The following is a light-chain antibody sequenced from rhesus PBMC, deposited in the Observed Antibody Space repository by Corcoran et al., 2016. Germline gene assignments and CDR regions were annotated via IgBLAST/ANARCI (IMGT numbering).Light chain of an antibody. CDR1: ESVGSY. CDR2: IAD. V-gene: IGKV3-40*03. Sequence: EIVMTQSPATLFSSSGETATLSCRVRESVGSYLACYQPKTGQAPKLADHIADFRATGIPDRFSGSGSRTEFTLTISSLEPGDVGVYHCRQYNDLLWTFGQETKVEIK. J-gene: IGKJ1*01. CDR3: RQYNDLLWT.